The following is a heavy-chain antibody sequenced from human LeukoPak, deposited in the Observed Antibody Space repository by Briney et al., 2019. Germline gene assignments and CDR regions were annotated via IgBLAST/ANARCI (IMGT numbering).Heavy chain of an antibody. Sequence: PGGSLRLSCAASGFTFSSYNMNWVRQPPGKGLEWVSVIYSGGSTYYADSVKGRFTISRDNSKNTLYLQMNSLRAEDTAVYYCARGLYYFDTSGYLYYWGQGTLVTVSS. CDR3: ARGLYYFDTSGYLYY. J-gene: IGHJ4*02. CDR2: IYSGGST. D-gene: IGHD3-22*01. CDR1: GFTFSSYN. V-gene: IGHV3-53*01.